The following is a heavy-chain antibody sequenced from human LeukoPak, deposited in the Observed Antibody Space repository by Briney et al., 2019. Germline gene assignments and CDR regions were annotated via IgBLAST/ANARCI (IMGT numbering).Heavy chain of an antibody. CDR2: VHHSGST. D-gene: IGHD3-16*01. V-gene: IGHV4-34*01. Sequence: NPSETLSLTCVVNGGPLSGFYWNWIRQPPGKGLEWIGDVHHSGSTNYNPSLESRVTISLDTSKNVVSLKLTSVTAADTAFYYCARSAYDYVWGTLGYWGQGTLVTVSS. J-gene: IGHJ4*02. CDR3: ARSAYDYVWGTLGY. CDR1: GGPLSGFY.